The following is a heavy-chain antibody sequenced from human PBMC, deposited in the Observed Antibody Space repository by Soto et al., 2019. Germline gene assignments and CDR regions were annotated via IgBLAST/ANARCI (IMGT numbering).Heavy chain of an antibody. J-gene: IGHJ6*02. Sequence: EVQLVESGGGLVKPGGSLRLSCAASGFTFSSYSMNWVRQASGKGLEWVSSISSSSSYIYYADSVKGRFTISRDNAKNSLYLQMNSLRAEDTAVYYCASEGVWGSYRPYYYYGMDVWGQGTTVTVSS. CDR3: ASEGVWGSYRPYYYYGMDV. D-gene: IGHD3-16*02. CDR2: ISSSSSYI. V-gene: IGHV3-21*01. CDR1: GFTFSSYS.